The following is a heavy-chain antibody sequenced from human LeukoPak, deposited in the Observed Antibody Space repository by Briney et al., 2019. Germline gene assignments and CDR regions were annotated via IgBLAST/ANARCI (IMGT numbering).Heavy chain of an antibody. CDR1: GFTFSSYA. J-gene: IGHJ5*02. CDR3: AKDTDYYGSGSYSDP. Sequence: PGGSLRLSCAASGFTFSSYAMSWVRQAPGKGLEWVSAISGSGGSTYYADSVKGRFTISRDNSKNTLYLQMNSLRAEDTAVYYCAKDTDYYGSGSYSDPWGQGTLATVSS. CDR2: ISGSGGST. V-gene: IGHV3-23*01. D-gene: IGHD3-10*01.